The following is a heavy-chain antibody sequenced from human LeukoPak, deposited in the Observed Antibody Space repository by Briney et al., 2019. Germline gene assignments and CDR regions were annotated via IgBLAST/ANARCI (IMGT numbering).Heavy chain of an antibody. Sequence: PSQTLSLTCAVFGGSISSSGYSWSWIRQPPGKGLEWIGYIHHTGSTYYNPSLKSRVTISVDRSKNQFSLKLSSVTAADTAIYFCARTPTYCGGDCYYFDPWGQGTLVTVSS. J-gene: IGHJ5*02. D-gene: IGHD2-21*02. CDR1: GGSISSSGYS. V-gene: IGHV4-30-2*01. CDR3: ARTPTYCGGDCYYFDP. CDR2: IHHTGST.